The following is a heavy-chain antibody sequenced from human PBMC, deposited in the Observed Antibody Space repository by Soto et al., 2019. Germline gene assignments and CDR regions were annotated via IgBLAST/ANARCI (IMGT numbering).Heavy chain of an antibody. J-gene: IGHJ6*02. V-gene: IGHV1-69*13. CDR2: IIPFFKAA. Sequence: EASVKVSCKASGGTFSSHAISWVRQAPGQGLEWMGGIIPFFKAANYAQKFQGRVTITADDSTSTAYMDLYSLRSEDTAVYYCARDVPLNYYDGTFSYYAMDVWGQGITVTVSS. D-gene: IGHD3-16*01. CDR3: ARDVPLNYYDGTFSYYAMDV. CDR1: GGTFSSHA.